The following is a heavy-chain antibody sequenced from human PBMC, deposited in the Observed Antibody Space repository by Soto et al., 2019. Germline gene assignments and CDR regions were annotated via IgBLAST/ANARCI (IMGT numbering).Heavy chain of an antibody. CDR1: GYTFTGYY. CDR3: GRAGGYLYESSRYPDAFDT. CDR2: INPTSGDI. J-gene: IGHJ3*02. Sequence: QVRLVQSGAEVKQPGASVTVSCKASGYTFTGYYIHWVRQAPGEGLEWMGWINPTSGDIKYAQNFQGSVTMTRDTSISTAYIELIRLTSDDTAIYYCGRAGGYLYESSRYPDAFDTWGQGKNVTVPS. V-gene: IGHV1-2*04. D-gene: IGHD3-22*01.